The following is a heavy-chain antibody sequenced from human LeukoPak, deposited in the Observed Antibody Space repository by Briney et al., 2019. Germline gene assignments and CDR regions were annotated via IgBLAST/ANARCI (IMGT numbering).Heavy chain of an antibody. Sequence: ASVKVSCKASGYTFTSYGISWLRQAPGQGLELMGLISAYNGNRNYAQKLQGRVTMTTDTSTSTAYMELRSLRSDDTAVYYCARDRIVVVVPAANHWFDPWGQGTLVTVSS. CDR2: ISAYNGNR. J-gene: IGHJ5*02. V-gene: IGHV1-18*04. CDR1: GYTFTSYG. D-gene: IGHD2-2*01. CDR3: ARDRIVVVVPAANHWFDP.